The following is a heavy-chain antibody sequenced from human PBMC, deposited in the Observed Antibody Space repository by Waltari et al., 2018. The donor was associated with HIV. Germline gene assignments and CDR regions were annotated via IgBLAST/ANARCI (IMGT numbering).Heavy chain of an antibody. D-gene: IGHD2-15*01. CDR1: GFTFSSYA. CDR3: ARDRARDSSHSYYFDY. V-gene: IGHV3-30*01. J-gene: IGHJ4*02. CDR2: ISYGGSNR. Sequence: QVQLVESGGGVVQPGRSLRLSCAASGFTFSSYAMHWVRQAPGKGLEWVAVISYGGSNRYYADSVKGRFTISRDNSKNTLYLQMDSLSAEDSAVYYCARDRARDSSHSYYFDYWGQGTLVTVSS.